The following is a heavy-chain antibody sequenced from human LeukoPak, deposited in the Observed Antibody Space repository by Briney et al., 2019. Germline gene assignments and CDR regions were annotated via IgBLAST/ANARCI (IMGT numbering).Heavy chain of an antibody. J-gene: IGHJ6*02. V-gene: IGHV6-1*01. CDR3: ARAGVGSGVTGLYYYYYGLDV. CDR2: TYYRSKWYN. Sequence: PSQTHSLTCAISGDSVSSNIATWNWIRQSPSRGLEWLGRTYYRSKWYNDYAVSEKSRITINPDTSKNQFSLHLNSVTPEDTAVYYCARAGVGSGVTGLYYYYYGLDVWGQGTTVTVSS. D-gene: IGHD3-10*01. CDR1: GDSVSSNIAT.